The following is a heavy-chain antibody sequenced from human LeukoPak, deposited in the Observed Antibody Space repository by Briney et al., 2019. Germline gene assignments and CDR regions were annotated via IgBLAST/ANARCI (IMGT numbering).Heavy chain of an antibody. CDR1: GFNFTNYN. J-gene: IGHJ3*02. V-gene: IGHV3-21*01. CDR2: IHSSSGSI. Sequence: KSGGSLRLSCAASGFNFTNYNMNWLRQAPGKGLEWVSSIHSSSGSIYYADSLKGRFTISRDNAKNSLYMKMNRLRAEDTAVYYCARDLAWDAFDIWGQGTMVTVSS. CDR3: ARDLAWDAFDI.